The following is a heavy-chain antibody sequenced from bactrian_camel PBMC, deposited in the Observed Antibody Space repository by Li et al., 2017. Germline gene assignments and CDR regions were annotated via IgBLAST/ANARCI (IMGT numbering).Heavy chain of an antibody. J-gene: IGHJ6*01. CDR3: AADPMSGQMPEARCRMGWVGGRPLWGY. D-gene: IGHD5*01. CDR2: VDDEGEP. Sequence: HVQLVESGGGSVHAGGSLRLSCSASGFTFAGSDMGWYQHPPGSECGLVASVDDEGEPYIARVKKGRFTISAANAKTTVYLEMNDLKPEDTAVYYCAADPMSGQMPEARCRMGWVGGRPLWGYWGQGTQVTVS. CDR1: GFTFAGSD. V-gene: IGHV3S55*01.